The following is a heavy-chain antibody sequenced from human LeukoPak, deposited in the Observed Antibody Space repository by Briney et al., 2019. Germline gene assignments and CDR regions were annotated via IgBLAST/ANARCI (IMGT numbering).Heavy chain of an antibody. CDR1: GFTFSSYW. CDR2: IKQDGSEK. V-gene: IGHV3-7*01. D-gene: IGHD3-3*01. CDR3: ARAQFGVVIPVDY. J-gene: IGHJ4*02. Sequence: PGGSLRLSCAASGFTFSSYWMSWVRQAPGKGLEWVANIKQDGSEKYYVDSVKGRFTISRDNAKNSLYLQMNSLRAEDTAVYYCARAQFGVVIPVDYWGQGTLVTVSS.